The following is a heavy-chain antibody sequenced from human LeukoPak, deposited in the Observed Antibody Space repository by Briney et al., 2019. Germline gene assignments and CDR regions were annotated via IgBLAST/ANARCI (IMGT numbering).Heavy chain of an antibody. V-gene: IGHV3-9*01. CDR2: ISWNSGSI. CDR1: GFTFDDYA. Sequence: GGSLRLSCAASGFTFDDYAMHWVRQAPGKGLEWVSGISWNSGSIGYADSVKGRFTISRDNAKNSLYLQMNSLRAEDTALYYCAKAHKSVGVRGVIGGADYWGQGTLVTVSS. J-gene: IGHJ4*02. D-gene: IGHD3-10*01. CDR3: AKAHKSVGVRGVIGGADY.